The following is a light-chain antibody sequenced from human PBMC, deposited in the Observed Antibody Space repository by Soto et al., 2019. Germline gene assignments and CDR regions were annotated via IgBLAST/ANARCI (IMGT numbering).Light chain of an antibody. J-gene: IGLJ1*01. CDR3: CSYAGSITYV. V-gene: IGLV2-23*02. Sequence: LSLPSSVAWCPGQSVTNSSSGNSEDVGSDNLVSWYQQHPGKAPKFIIYEVSQRPAGVSYRFSGSKSGNTAYLTISGLQAEDEADYYCCSYAGSITYVFGTGTKVTVL. CDR2: EVS. CDR1: SEDVGSDNL.